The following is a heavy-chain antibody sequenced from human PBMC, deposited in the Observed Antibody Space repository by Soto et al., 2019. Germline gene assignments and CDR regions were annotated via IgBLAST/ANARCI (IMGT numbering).Heavy chain of an antibody. CDR2: INHSGST. D-gene: IGHD3-3*01. CDR3: ARASRRITIFGVVIIRSNWFDP. CDR1: GGSFSGYY. V-gene: IGHV4-34*01. Sequence: SETLSLTCAVYGGSFSGYYWSWIRQPPGKGLEWIGEINHSGSTNYNPSLKSRVTISVDTSKNQFSLKLSSVTAADTAVYYCARASRRITIFGVVIIRSNWFDPWGQGTLVTVSS. J-gene: IGHJ5*02.